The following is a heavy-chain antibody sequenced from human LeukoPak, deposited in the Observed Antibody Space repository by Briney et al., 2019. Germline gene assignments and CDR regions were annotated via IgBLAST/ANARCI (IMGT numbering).Heavy chain of an antibody. CDR3: ARAATLIRGVHDY. J-gene: IGHJ4*02. Sequence: SETLSLTCTVSGGSISSSSYYWGWIRQHPGKGLEWIGYISYSGRTYYNPSLKSRVTLSLDTSKKQFSLKLNSVTAADTAVYFCARAATLIRGVHDYWGQGTLVTVSS. CDR2: ISYSGRT. V-gene: IGHV4-31*03. CDR1: GGSISSSSYY. D-gene: IGHD3-10*01.